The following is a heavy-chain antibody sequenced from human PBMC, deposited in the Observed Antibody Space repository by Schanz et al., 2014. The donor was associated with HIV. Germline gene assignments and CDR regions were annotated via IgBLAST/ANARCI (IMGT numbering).Heavy chain of an antibody. V-gene: IGHV3-9*01. CDR1: GFTFDDYA. Sequence: EVQLVESGGALVQPGRSLRLSCAASGFTFDDYAMHWVRQAPGKGLEWVSSISSNSAYIYYADSLKGRFTISRDNANNSLYLQLNSLSAEDTAVYYCARGSWYSSGWYDDYYYYEVDVWGQGTTVTVSS. CDR3: ARGSWYSSGWYDDYYYYEVDV. D-gene: IGHD6-19*01. J-gene: IGHJ6*02. CDR2: ISSNSAYI.